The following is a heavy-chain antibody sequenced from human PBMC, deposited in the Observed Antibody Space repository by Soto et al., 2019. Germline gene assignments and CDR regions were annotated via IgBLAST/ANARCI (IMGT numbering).Heavy chain of an antibody. D-gene: IGHD6-13*01. V-gene: IGHV3-11*05. CDR3: ERGRGAAAGYLDF. CDR1: GFTFSDYY. J-gene: IGHJ4*02. Sequence: QVQLVESGGGLVKPGGSLRLSCAVSGFTFSDYYMTWIRQAPGKGLEWVSDISSSTRHTNYADSVKGRFTISGEKAKNSLFLQMNRLRAEDTTVYYYERGRGAAAGYLDFWGQGTLVTVSS. CDR2: ISSSTRHT.